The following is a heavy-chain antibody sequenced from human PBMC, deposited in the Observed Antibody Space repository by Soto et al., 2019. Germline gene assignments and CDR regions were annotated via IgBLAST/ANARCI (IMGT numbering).Heavy chain of an antibody. Sequence: EVQLVESGGGLVQPGGSLRLSCAVSGFTFGSYWMNWVRLIPGKGLEWVAYIKPDGSATYYVDSVKGRFTISRDNAKNSLYLQMNSLRVEDTAVYYCARVRPGNYRDYWGQGTLVTVSS. D-gene: IGHD3-10*01. CDR2: IKPDGSAT. CDR1: GFTFGSYW. CDR3: ARVRPGNYRDY. J-gene: IGHJ4*02. V-gene: IGHV3-7*03.